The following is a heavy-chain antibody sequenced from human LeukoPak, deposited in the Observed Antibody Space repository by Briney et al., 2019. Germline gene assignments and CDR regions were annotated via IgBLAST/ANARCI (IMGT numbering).Heavy chain of an antibody. V-gene: IGHV4-4*02. D-gene: IGHD3-16*01. CDR2: IYHSGST. J-gene: IGHJ6*03. CDR1: GGSISSSNW. CDR3: ASQGRYGYYYYYYMDV. Sequence: SETLSLTCAVSGGSISSSNWWSWVRQPPGKGLEWIGEIYHSGSTNYNPSLKSRVTISVDKSKNQFSLKLSSVTAADTAVYYCASQGRYGYYYYYYMDVWGKGTTVTVSS.